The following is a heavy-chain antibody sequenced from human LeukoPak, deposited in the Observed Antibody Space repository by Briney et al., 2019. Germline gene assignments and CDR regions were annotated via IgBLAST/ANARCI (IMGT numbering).Heavy chain of an antibody. CDR3: ARTAYSDYSLGF. CDR2: ISSDGSST. D-gene: IGHD5-12*01. CDR1: GFTFSNTW. J-gene: IGHJ4*02. Sequence: GGSLRLSCAASGFTFSNTWMNWVRQAPGKGLVWVSRISSDGSSTSYADSVKGRFTISRDNAKNTLYLQMNSLRAEDTAVYYCARTAYSDYSLGFWGQGTLVTVSS. V-gene: IGHV3-74*01.